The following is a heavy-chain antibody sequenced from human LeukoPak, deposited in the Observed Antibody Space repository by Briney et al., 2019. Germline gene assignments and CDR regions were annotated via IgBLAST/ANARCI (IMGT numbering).Heavy chain of an antibody. CDR1: GFIFSSHG. CDR3: TRGPNYGDRVDFLVS. CDR2: IKQSGSEK. V-gene: IGHV3-7*01. D-gene: IGHD4-17*01. Sequence: GGSLRLSCAASGFIFSSHGMTWVRQAPGKGLEWVASIKQSGSEKYCADSVKGRFTVSRDNAKDSLNLQMSSLSAGDTAVYYCTRGPNYGDRVDFLVSWGQGTKVTVSS. J-gene: IGHJ4*02.